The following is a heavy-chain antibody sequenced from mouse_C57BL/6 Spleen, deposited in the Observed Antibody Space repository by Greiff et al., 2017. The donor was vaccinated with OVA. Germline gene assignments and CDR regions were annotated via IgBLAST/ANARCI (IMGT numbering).Heavy chain of an antibody. V-gene: IGHV5-16*01. CDR1: GFTFSDYY. D-gene: IGHD1-1*01. CDR3: ARPGSSGYFDV. J-gene: IGHJ1*03. CDR2: INYDGSST. Sequence: EVKLMESEGGLVQPGSSMKLSCTASGFTFSDYYMAWVRQVPEKGLEWVANINYDGSSTYYLDSLKSRFIISRDNAKNILYLQMSSVKSEDTATYYCARPGSSGYFDVGGTGTTVTVSS.